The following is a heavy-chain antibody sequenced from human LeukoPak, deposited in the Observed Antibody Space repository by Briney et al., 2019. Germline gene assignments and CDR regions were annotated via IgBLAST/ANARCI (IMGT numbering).Heavy chain of an antibody. Sequence: GGSLRLSCAASGFTFSFYTMNWVRQAPGKGLEWVSSITEDSSYIYYADSVKGRFTISRDNAKNSLYLQMNSLRAEDTAVYYCARGIGSSSWPLALWGQGTLVIVSS. CDR3: ARGIGSSSWPLAL. D-gene: IGHD6-13*01. CDR2: ITEDSSYI. CDR1: GFTFSFYT. V-gene: IGHV3-21*01. J-gene: IGHJ4*02.